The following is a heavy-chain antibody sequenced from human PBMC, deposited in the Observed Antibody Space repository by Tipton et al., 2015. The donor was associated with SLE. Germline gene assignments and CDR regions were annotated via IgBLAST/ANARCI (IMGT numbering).Heavy chain of an antibody. CDR3: AREGWRVEVHAFEI. V-gene: IGHV4-4*08. CDR1: GVSISDYY. CDR2: ISPSGSS. J-gene: IGHJ3*02. D-gene: IGHD1-1*01. Sequence: TLSLTCIVSGVSISDYYFSWIRQAPGKGLEWIGHISPSGSSKYNPSLKSRVTISVDTSKNQFSLKLSSVTAADTAVYYCAREGWRVEVHAFEIWGQGAMVTVSS.